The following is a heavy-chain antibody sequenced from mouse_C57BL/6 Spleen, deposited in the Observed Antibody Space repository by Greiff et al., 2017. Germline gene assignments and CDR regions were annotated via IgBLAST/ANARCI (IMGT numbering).Heavy chain of an antibody. CDR2: INPSSGYT. Sequence: QVQLKESGAELAKPGASVKLSCKASGYTFTSYWMHWVKQRPGQGLEWIGYINPSSGYTKYNQKFKDKATLTADKSSSTAYMQLSSLTYEDSAVYYCAKDYDAYYYAMDYWGQGTSVTVSS. CDR3: AKDYDAYYYAMDY. J-gene: IGHJ4*01. CDR1: GYTFTSYW. D-gene: IGHD2-4*01. V-gene: IGHV1-7*01.